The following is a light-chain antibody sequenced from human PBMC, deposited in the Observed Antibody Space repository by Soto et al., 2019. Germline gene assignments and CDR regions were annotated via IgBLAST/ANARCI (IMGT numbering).Light chain of an antibody. CDR3: QQYGTSPQT. J-gene: IGKJ1*01. Sequence: EIVLTQSPGTLSLSPGERATLSCRASQSVSSTCLAWYQQKPGQAPRLLIYGASSRATAIPDRFSGSGSGTDFTLTISRLEPEDFAVYYCQQYGTSPQTFGQGTK. CDR1: QSVSSTC. V-gene: IGKV3-20*01. CDR2: GAS.